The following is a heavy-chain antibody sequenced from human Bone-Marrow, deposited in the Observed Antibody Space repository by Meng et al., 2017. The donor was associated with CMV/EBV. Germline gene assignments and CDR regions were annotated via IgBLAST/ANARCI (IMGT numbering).Heavy chain of an antibody. CDR1: GYTFTSYG. V-gene: IGHV1-2*02. CDR2: INPNSGGT. CDR3: SREVYGGDGYNEVYFDY. Sequence: ASVKISCKASGYTFTSYGISWVRQAPGQGLEWMGWINPNSGGTNYAQKFQGRVTMTRDKSISTAYMELSRLRSDDTAVYYCSREVYGGDGYNEVYFDYWGQGTLVTVSS. J-gene: IGHJ4*02. D-gene: IGHD5-24*01.